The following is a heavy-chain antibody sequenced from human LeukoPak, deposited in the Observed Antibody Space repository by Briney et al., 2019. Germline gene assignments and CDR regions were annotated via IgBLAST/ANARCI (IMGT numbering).Heavy chain of an antibody. Sequence: ASVKVSCKASGYTFTSYDINWVRQATGQGLEWVGWMNPNSGNTGYAQKFQGRVTMTRNTSISTAYMELSSLRSEDTAVYYCARRSAYYDSSGYYSLFDYWGQGTLVTVSS. CDR2: MNPNSGNT. CDR3: ARRSAYYDSSGYYSLFDY. V-gene: IGHV1-8*01. J-gene: IGHJ4*02. D-gene: IGHD3-22*01. CDR1: GYTFTSYD.